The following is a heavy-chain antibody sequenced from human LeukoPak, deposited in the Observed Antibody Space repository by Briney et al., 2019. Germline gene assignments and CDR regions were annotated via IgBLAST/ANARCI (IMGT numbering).Heavy chain of an antibody. D-gene: IGHD2-15*01. V-gene: IGHV1-2*02. CDR2: INPGSGDT. Sequence: ASVTVSYKPSVYTFTHYFMHWVRQAPGRGLEWMGWINPGSGDTKYAQKFQGRVTRTRDTSISTAYRELSRLRSDDTAVYYCSRGVVVAADPADVWGKGTTVTVSS. CDR1: VYTFTHYF. J-gene: IGHJ6*04. CDR3: SRGVVVAADPADV.